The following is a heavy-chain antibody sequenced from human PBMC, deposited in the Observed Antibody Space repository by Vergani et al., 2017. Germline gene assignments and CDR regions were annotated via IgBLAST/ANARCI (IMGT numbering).Heavy chain of an antibody. J-gene: IGHJ4*02. CDR2: IYHSGIT. V-gene: IGHV4-38-2*02. D-gene: IGHD3-22*01. Sequence: QVQLQESGPGLVKPSETLSLTCTVSGYSISSGYYWGWIRQPPGKGLEWIGSIYHSGITYYNPSLKSRVTISVDTSKHQFSLKLSSVTAADTAVYYCAITEYSSGYYWGQGTLVTVSS. CDR1: GYSISSGYY. CDR3: AITEYSSGYY.